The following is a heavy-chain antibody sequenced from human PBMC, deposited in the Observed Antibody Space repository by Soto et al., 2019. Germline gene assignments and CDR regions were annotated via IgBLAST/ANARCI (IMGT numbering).Heavy chain of an antibody. CDR2: ISIDGSDK. D-gene: IGHD2-2*02. V-gene: IGHV3-30*18. J-gene: IGHJ4*02. CDR3: AKSPYFFCSSANCYRSYFDY. CDR1: GFPFGDFG. Sequence: GGSLRLSCAASGFPFGDFGMHWLRQAPGKGLQWLAVISIDGSDKFYADSVKARFTISRDNSKHTLYLHMSGLRAEDTAVYYCAKSPYFFCSSANCYRSYFDYWSQGTRGTVPQ.